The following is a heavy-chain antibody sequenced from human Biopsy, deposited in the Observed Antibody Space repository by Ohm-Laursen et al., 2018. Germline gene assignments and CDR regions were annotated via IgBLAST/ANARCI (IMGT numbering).Heavy chain of an antibody. Sequence: PGTLSLTCTVSGDSVTKYYWSWIRQPPGKGLEWIGHISYTGYTSYNASLKSRVTISVDTSRNHFSLRLSSLTAADTAVYYCARGSNDFGGLYFPRWGQGTLLTVSS. V-gene: IGHV4-59*02. D-gene: IGHD4-23*01. J-gene: IGHJ4*02. CDR3: ARGSNDFGGLYFPR. CDR1: GDSVTKYY. CDR2: ISYTGYT.